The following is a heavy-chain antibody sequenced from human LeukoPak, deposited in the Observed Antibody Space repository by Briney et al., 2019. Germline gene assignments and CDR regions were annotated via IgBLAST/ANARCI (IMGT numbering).Heavy chain of an antibody. Sequence: GGSLRLSCAASGFTFSDYSMNWVRQAPGKGLEWVSSISRSSSYIHYADYGKGRFTISRDNAENSLYLQMNSLRAEDTAVYYCARDGGGYRFYNWFDPWGQGTLVTVSS. CDR3: ARDGGGYRFYNWFDP. J-gene: IGHJ5*02. V-gene: IGHV3-21*01. CDR2: ISRSSSYI. CDR1: GFTFSDYS. D-gene: IGHD5-12*01.